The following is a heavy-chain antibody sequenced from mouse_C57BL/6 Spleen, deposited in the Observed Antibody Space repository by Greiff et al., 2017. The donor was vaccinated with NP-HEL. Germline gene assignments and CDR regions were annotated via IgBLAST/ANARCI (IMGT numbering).Heavy chain of an antibody. J-gene: IGHJ2*01. CDR3: TGIVITTEYYFDY. Sequence: DVKLVESGGGLVQPGGSMKLSCVASGFTFSNYWMNWVRQSPEKGLEWVAQIRLKSDNYATHYAESVKGRFTISRDDSKSSVYLQMNNLRAEDTGIYYCTGIVITTEYYFDYWGQGTTLTVSS. CDR1: GFTFSNYW. CDR2: IRLKSDNYAT. V-gene: IGHV6-3*01. D-gene: IGHD1-1*01.